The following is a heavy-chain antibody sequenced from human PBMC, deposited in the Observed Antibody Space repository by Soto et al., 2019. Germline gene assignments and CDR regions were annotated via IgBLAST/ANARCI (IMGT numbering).Heavy chain of an antibody. CDR3: AAPADNYGYAFDI. V-gene: IGHV1-24*01. J-gene: IGHJ3*02. CDR2: FDPEDGET. CDR1: GYTLTELS. D-gene: IGHD5-18*01. Sequence: ASVKVSCKVSGYTLTELSMHWVRQAPGKGLEWMGGFDPEDGETIYAQKFQGRVTMTEDTSTDAAYMELSSLRSEDTAVYYCAAPADNYGYAFDIWGQGTMVTVSS.